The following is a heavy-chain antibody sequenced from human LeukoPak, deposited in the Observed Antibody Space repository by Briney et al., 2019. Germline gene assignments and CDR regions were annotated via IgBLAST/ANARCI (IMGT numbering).Heavy chain of an antibody. CDR1: GGTFSSYA. D-gene: IGHD3-22*01. CDR3: ARGSHYYYSSGYFDY. Sequence: SVKVSCKASGGTFSSYAISWVRQAPGQGLEWMGGIIPIFGTANYAQKFQGRVTITTDESTSTAYMELSSLRSEDTAVYYCARGSHYYYSSGYFDYWGQGTLVTVSS. J-gene: IGHJ4*02. V-gene: IGHV1-69*05. CDR2: IIPIFGTA.